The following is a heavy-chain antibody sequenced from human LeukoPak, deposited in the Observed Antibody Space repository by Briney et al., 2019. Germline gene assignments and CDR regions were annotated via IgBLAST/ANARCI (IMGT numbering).Heavy chain of an antibody. CDR2: ISYDGSNK. J-gene: IGHJ6*03. V-gene: IGHV3-30*04. CDR3: ARDSILSYYDSSGYSGGYYYYYYIDV. Sequence: PGGSLRLSCAASGFTFSSYATHWVRQAPGKGLEWVAVISYDGSNKYYADSVKGRFTISRDNSKNTLYLQMNSLRAEDTAVYYCARDSILSYYDSSGYSGGYYYYYYIDVWGKGTTVTVSS. D-gene: IGHD3-22*01. CDR1: GFTFSSYA.